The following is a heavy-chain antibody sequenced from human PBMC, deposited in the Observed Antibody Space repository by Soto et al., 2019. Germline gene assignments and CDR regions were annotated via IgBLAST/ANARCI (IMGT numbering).Heavy chain of an antibody. CDR2: ITYNGAGT. J-gene: IGHJ6*02. Sequence: PGGSLRLSCAASGFTFTSYAMSWVRQAPGKGLEWVSRITYNGAGTYYADSVKGRFTISRDISKNTLYLQMNSLTAEDTAVYYCAKDRAAMTPTKYYYYGMDVWGQGTLVTVSS. D-gene: IGHD2-2*01. CDR1: GFTFTSYA. V-gene: IGHV3-23*01. CDR3: AKDRAAMTPTKYYYYGMDV.